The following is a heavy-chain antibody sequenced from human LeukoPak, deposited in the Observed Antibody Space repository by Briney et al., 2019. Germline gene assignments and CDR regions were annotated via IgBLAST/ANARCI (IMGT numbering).Heavy chain of an antibody. Sequence: PSETLSLTCTVSGGSISSYYWSWIRQPPGKGLEWIGYIYYNGSTNYNPSLKSRVTISVDTSKNQFSLKLSSVTAADTAVYYCARAPYYYYYYMDVWGKGTTVTVSS. J-gene: IGHJ6*03. CDR2: IYYNGST. CDR3: ARAPYYYYYYMDV. CDR1: GGSISSYY. V-gene: IGHV4-59*01.